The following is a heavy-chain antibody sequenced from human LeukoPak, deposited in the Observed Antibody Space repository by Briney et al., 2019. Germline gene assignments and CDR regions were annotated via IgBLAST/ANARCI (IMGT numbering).Heavy chain of an antibody. CDR1: GFTFSSYA. CDR3: ARDGYSYGWYY. V-gene: IGHV3-21*01. Sequence: GGSLRLSCAASGFTFSSYAMSWVRQAPGKGLEWVSSISSSSSYIYYADSVKGRFTISRDNAKNSLYLQMNSLRAEDTAVYYCARDGYSYGWYYWGQGTLVTVSS. D-gene: IGHD5-18*01. CDR2: ISSSSSYI. J-gene: IGHJ4*02.